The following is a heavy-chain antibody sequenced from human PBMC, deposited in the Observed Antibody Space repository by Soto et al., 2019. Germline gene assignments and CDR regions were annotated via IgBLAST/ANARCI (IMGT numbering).Heavy chain of an antibody. CDR2: ISYSGNNK. Sequence: GGSLRLSCAASGFTFNYYAMHWVRQAPGKGLEWVALISYSGNNKYYADSVKGRFTISRDNSETTLYLQMNSLGVEDTAVYYCARTPETGGFYHYFDYWGQGTLVTVS. J-gene: IGHJ4*02. CDR1: GFTFNYYA. V-gene: IGHV3-30-3*01. D-gene: IGHD2-8*02. CDR3: ARTPETGGFYHYFDY.